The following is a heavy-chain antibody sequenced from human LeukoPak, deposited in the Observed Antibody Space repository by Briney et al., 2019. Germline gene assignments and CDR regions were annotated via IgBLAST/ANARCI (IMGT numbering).Heavy chain of an antibody. CDR3: ARDRCSGGSCRELFDY. CDR2: ISSSSSYI. V-gene: IGHV3-21*01. J-gene: IGHJ4*02. D-gene: IGHD2-15*01. CDR1: GFTFSSYS. Sequence: PGGSLRLSCAASGFTFSSYSMNWVRQAPGKGLEWVSSISSSSSYIYYADSVKGRFTISRDNAKNSLYLQMNSLRAEDTAVYYCARDRCSGGSCRELFDYWGQGTLVTVSS.